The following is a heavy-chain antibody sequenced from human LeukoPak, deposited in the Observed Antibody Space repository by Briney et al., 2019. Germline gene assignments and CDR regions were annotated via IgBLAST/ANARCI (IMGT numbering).Heavy chain of an antibody. CDR3: ARDPPKGYYDSVGILDF. CDR1: GFTFSSYA. Sequence: GGSLRLSCAASGFTFSSYAMSWVRQAPGKGLEWVSFIYSDNTHYSDSVKGRFTISRDNSKNTLYLQMNSLRAEDTAVYYCARDPPKGYYDSVGILDFWGQGTLVTVSS. J-gene: IGHJ4*02. CDR2: IYSDNT. V-gene: IGHV3-23*03. D-gene: IGHD3-22*01.